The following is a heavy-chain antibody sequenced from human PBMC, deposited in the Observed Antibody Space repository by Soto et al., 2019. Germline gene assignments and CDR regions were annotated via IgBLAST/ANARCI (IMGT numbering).Heavy chain of an antibody. D-gene: IGHD1-1*01. V-gene: IGHV1-69*02. CDR2: IIPILGIA. J-gene: IGHJ4*02. CDR1: GGTFSSYT. CDR3: ARGEPESRNCDY. Sequence: QVQLVQSGAEVKKPGSSVKVSCKASGGTFSSYTISWVRQAPGQGLEWMGRIIPILGIANYAQKFQGRVTITADKSTSTAYMELSSLRSEDTAVYYCARGEPESRNCDYWGQGTLVTVSS.